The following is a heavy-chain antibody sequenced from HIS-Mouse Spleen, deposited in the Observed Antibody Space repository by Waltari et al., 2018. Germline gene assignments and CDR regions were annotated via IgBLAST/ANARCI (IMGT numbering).Heavy chain of an antibody. CDR2: INPNSGGT. CDR3: ARDGGRITGTTDY. CDR1: GYTFTAYH. Sequence: QVQLVQSGAEVKKPGASVKFSCKASGYTFTAYHMLWLPQAPGQGLEWMGWINPNSGGTNYAQKFQGRVTMTRDTSISTAYMELSRLRSDDTAVYYCARDGGRITGTTDYWGQGTLVTVSS. V-gene: IGHV1-2*02. D-gene: IGHD1-7*01. J-gene: IGHJ4*02.